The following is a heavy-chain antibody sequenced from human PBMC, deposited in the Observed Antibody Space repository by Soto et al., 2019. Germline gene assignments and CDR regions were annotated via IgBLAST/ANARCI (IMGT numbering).Heavy chain of an antibody. CDR3: ARASAGYSYGPSYYFDY. CDR2: IWYDGSNK. D-gene: IGHD5-18*01. CDR1: GSTFSSYG. V-gene: IGHV3-33*01. Sequence: GALRLSRAASGSTFSSYGMHWVRQAPGKGLEWVAVIWYDGSNKYYADSVKGRFTISRDNSKNTLYLQMNSLRAEDTAVYFCARASAGYSYGPSYYFDYWGQGTLVTVSS. J-gene: IGHJ4*02.